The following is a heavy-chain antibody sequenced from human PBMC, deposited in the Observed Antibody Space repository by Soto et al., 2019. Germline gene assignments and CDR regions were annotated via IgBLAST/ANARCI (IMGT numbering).Heavy chain of an antibody. D-gene: IGHD3-10*01. CDR3: ASWVYQYDSGSYPLDY. J-gene: IGHJ4*02. Sequence: SETLSLTCTVSGGSISSYYWTWIRQPPGKGLEWIGFMYNSGSTHYNPSLKSLFTISLDTSKNQFCLNLRSEAAANTSMYYCASWVYQYDSGSYPLDYWGQVTQVSDSS. CDR2: MYNSGST. CDR1: GGSISSYY. V-gene: IGHV4-59*08.